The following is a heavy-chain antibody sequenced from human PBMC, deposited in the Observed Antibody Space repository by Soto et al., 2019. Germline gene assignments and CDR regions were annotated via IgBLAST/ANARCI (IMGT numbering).Heavy chain of an antibody. Sequence: EVXXXEXGXXXXQXXXSXRLSCAASGFTFSSYSMNWVRXAPGKGLEWVSYISSSSSTIYYADSVKGRFTISRDNAKNSLYLQMNSLRAEDTAVYYCARHPERIAEIGWFDPWGQGTLVTVSS. CDR2: ISSSSSTI. V-gene: IGHV3-48*01. CDR1: GFTFSSYS. J-gene: IGHJ5*02. D-gene: IGHD6-13*01. CDR3: ARHPERIAEIGWFDP.